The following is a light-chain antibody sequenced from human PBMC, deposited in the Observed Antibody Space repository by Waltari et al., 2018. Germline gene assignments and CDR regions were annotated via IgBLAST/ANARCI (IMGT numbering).Light chain of an antibody. Sequence: ELVLTQSPVLLSLPPGARATLSCWASQRVGSSLAWYQQKPGQAPRLLMYDASNRATGVPARFNGSGSGTDFTLTIISLQSEDSAVYYCQQRSNWPPITFGQGTRLEIK. CDR1: QRVGSS. J-gene: IGKJ5*01. CDR2: DAS. CDR3: QQRSNWPPIT. V-gene: IGKV3-11*01.